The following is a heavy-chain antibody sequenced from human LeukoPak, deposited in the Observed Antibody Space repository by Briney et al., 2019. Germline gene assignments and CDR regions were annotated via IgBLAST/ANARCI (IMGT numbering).Heavy chain of an antibody. CDR2: ISAYNGNT. CDR3: AREGLLGYCSGGSCYSYYYYGMDV. J-gene: IGHJ6*02. Sequence: ASVKVSCKASGYTFTSYGISWVRQAPGQGLEWMGWISAYNGNTNYAQKLQGRVTMTTDTPTSTAYMELRSLRSDDTAVYYCAREGLLGYCSGGSCYSYYYYGMDVWGQGTTVTVSS. V-gene: IGHV1-18*01. CDR1: GYTFTSYG. D-gene: IGHD2-15*01.